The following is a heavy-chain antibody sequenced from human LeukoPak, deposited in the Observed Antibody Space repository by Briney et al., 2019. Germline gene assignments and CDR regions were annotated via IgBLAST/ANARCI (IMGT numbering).Heavy chain of an antibody. CDR2: ISGSGGST. CDR1: GFTFSSYA. J-gene: IGHJ6*02. CDR3: ANYGSGSYRYYGMDV. D-gene: IGHD3-10*01. V-gene: IGHV3-23*01. Sequence: GGSLRLSCAASGFTFSSYAMSWVRQAPGKGLEWVSAISGSGGSTYYADSVKGRFTISRDNSKNTLYLQMNSLRAEDTAVYYCANYGSGSYRYYGMDVWGQGTTVTVSS.